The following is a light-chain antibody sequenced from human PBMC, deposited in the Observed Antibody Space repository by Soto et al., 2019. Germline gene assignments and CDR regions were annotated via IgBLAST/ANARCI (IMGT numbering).Light chain of an antibody. Sequence: EMVLTQSPGTLSLSPEERATLSCRASQSVSSIYLAWYQQKPGQAPRLLIYDATSMATGIPDRFSGSGSGTDFTLTISRLEPEDFAVFYCQQYGSSPLTSGGGTKVEIK. J-gene: IGKJ4*01. CDR3: QQYGSSPLT. CDR1: QSVSSIY. V-gene: IGKV3-20*01. CDR2: DAT.